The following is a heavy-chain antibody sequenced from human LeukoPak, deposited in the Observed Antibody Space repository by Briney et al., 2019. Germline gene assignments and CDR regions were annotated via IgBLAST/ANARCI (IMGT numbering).Heavy chain of an antibody. CDR3: AREGRGGPYYYYGMDV. V-gene: IGHV4-61*01. CDR1: GGSVSSGSYY. CDR2: IYYSGST. J-gene: IGHJ6*02. D-gene: IGHD2-15*01. Sequence: SATLSLTCTVSGGSVSSGSYYWSWIRQPPGKGLEWIGHIYYSGSTYYNSSLKGRITISLDTSKNQFSLRLTSVTAADTAVYLCAREGRGGPYYYYGMDVWGQGTTVIVSS.